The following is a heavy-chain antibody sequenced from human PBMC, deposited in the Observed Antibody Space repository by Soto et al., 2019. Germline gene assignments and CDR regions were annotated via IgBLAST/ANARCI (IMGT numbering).Heavy chain of an antibody. V-gene: IGHV3-23*01. J-gene: IGHJ3*02. CDR2: ISGSGGST. Sequence: PGGSLRLSCAASGFTFSSYAMSWVRQAPGKGLEWVSAISGSGGSTYYADSVKGRSTISRDNSKNTLYLQMNSLRAEDTAVYYCAKDQRITMIVVVPNAFDIWGQGTMVTVSS. CDR1: GFTFSSYA. D-gene: IGHD3-22*01. CDR3: AKDQRITMIVVVPNAFDI.